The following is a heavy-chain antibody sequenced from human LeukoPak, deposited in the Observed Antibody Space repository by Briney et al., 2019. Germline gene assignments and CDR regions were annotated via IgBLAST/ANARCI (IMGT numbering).Heavy chain of an antibody. V-gene: IGHV3-30*02. CDR1: GFTFSSYG. J-gene: IGHJ5*01. CDR2: IRYDGSNK. CDR3: ARESPVAATGRSWFDS. Sequence: TGGSLRLSCAASGFTFSSYGMHWVRQAPGKGLEWVAFIRYDGSNKYYADSVKGRFTISRDNSKNTLYLQMNSLRAEDTALYYCARESPVAATGRSWFDSWGQGTLVTVSS. D-gene: IGHD6-13*01.